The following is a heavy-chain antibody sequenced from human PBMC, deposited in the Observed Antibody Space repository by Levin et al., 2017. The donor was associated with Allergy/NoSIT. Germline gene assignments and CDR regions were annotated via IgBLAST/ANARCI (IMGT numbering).Heavy chain of an antibody. D-gene: IGHD3-3*01. V-gene: IGHV3-53*01. CDR2: IFSGGSGT. CDR1: GLNVSDNY. CDR3: AILLRVTISGIVIPAVFDI. J-gene: IGHJ3*02. Sequence: SGGSLRLSCAASGLNVSDNYLSWVRQAPGKGLEWVSLIFSGGSGTFAADSVKGRFTMSRDTSKNILYLQMTSLKTDDTAVYYCAILLRVTISGIVIPAVFDIWGPGTMVTGSS.